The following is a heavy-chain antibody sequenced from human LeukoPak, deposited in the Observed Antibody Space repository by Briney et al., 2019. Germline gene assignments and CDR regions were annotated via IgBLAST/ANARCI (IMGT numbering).Heavy chain of an antibody. V-gene: IGHV3-23*01. D-gene: IGHD6-13*01. CDR2: ISGNGGST. CDR3: TTGSWYNY. J-gene: IGHJ4*02. Sequence: PGGSLRLSCAASGFTFSSYGMNWVRQAPGKGLEWVSGISGNGGSTYYADSVKGRFTISRDNSKNTLYLQMNSLRAEDTAVYYCTTGSWYNYWGQGTLVTVSS. CDR1: GFTFSSYG.